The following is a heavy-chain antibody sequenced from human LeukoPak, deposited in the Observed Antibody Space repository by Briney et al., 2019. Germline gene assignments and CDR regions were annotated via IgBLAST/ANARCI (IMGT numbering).Heavy chain of an antibody. V-gene: IGHV3-9*01. Sequence: QSGGSLRLSCAASGFTFYDYAMRWVRDAPGKGVERGSGISWNRGSIEYADSVKGRFTISRDNSKNTVYLRMNSLRAEDTAVYYCAKTTTAYSSARFPGWPVDYWGQGTLVTVSS. D-gene: IGHD6-19*01. CDR3: AKTTTAYSSARFPGWPVDY. J-gene: IGHJ4*02. CDR1: GFTFYDYA. CDR2: ISWNRGSI.